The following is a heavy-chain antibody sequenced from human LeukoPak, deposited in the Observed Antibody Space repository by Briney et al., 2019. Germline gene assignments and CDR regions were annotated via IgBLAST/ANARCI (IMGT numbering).Heavy chain of an antibody. CDR1: GFTFSVYG. CDR2: IWNDGSNK. CDR3: ASASGPFDY. Sequence: GRSLRLSCAASGFTFSVYGMHWVRQAPGKGLEWVAVIWNDGSNKYYADSVKGRFTISRDNFKNTLYLQMNSLRAEDTAVYSCASASGPFDYWGQGTLVAVSS. V-gene: IGHV3-33*01. D-gene: IGHD3-10*01. J-gene: IGHJ4*02.